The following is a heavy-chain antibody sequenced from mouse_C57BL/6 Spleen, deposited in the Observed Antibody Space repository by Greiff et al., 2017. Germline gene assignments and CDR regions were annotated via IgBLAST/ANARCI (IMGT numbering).Heavy chain of an antibody. CDR2: ISSGGSYT. CDR1: GFTFSSYG. J-gene: IGHJ2*01. Sequence: EVKLMESGGDLVKPGGSLKLSCAASGFTFSSYGMSWVRQTPDKRLEWVATISSGGSYTYYPDSVKGRFTISRDNAKNTLYLQMSSLKSEDTAMYYCARQITTVVPDYWGQGTTLTVSS. CDR3: ARQITTVVPDY. V-gene: IGHV5-6*01. D-gene: IGHD1-1*01.